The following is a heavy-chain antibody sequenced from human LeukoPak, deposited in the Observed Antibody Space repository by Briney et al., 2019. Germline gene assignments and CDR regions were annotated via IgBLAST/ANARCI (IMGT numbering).Heavy chain of an antibody. V-gene: IGHV3-33*06. CDR1: GFTFSSYG. CDR3: AKDRTVTTNWFQH. J-gene: IGHJ1*01. Sequence: GGSLRPSCAASGFTFSSYGMHWVRQAPGKGLEWVAVIWYDGSNKYYADSVKGRFTISRDNSKNTLYLQMNSLRAEDTAVYYCAKDRTVTTNWFQHWGQGTLVTVSS. CDR2: IWYDGSNK. D-gene: IGHD4-17*01.